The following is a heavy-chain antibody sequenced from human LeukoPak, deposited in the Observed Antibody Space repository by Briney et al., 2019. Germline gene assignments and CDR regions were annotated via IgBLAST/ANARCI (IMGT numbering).Heavy chain of an antibody. J-gene: IGHJ4*02. Sequence: SETLSLTCTVSGGSISSGGYYWTWIRQRAGKGLEWVGYIYYSGTTYYNPSLQSRVTISGDTSKNQFSLKLSSVTAADTAVYYCARTAGWSYGFDYWGQGTLVTVSS. CDR2: IYYSGTT. V-gene: IGHV4-31*03. CDR1: GGSISSGGYY. D-gene: IGHD3-16*01. CDR3: ARTAGWSYGFDY.